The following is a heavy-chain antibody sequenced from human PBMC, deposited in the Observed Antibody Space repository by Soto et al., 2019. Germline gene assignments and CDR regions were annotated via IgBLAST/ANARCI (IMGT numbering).Heavy chain of an antibody. CDR2: IKDDGSEI. V-gene: IGHV3-7*01. D-gene: IGHD1-1*01. CDR1: GFIFSTSW. CDR3: VRDHDLYVRHFRN. Sequence: EVQLVESGGGLVQPGGSLRLSCAASGFIFSTSWMTWVRQAPGKGLEWVANIKDDGSEIYYVASVRGRFTISRDNARSTLYLQMNNLRAEDTANYYCVRDHDLYVRHFRNWGQGTLVTVSS. J-gene: IGHJ1*01.